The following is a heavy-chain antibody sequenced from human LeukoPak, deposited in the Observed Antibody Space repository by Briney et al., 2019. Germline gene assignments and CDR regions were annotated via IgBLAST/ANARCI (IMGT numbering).Heavy chain of an antibody. V-gene: IGHV4-34*01. Sequence: SETLSLTCAVYGGSFSGYYWSWIRQPPGKGLEWIGEINHSGSTNYNPSLKSRVTISVDTSKNQFSLKLSSVTAADTAVYYCVGSSGWKDFDYWSQGTLVTVSS. CDR1: GGSFSGYY. J-gene: IGHJ4*02. CDR2: INHSGST. D-gene: IGHD6-19*01. CDR3: VGSSGWKDFDY.